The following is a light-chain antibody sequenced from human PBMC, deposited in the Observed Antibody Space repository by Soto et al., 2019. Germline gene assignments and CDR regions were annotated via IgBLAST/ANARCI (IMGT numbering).Light chain of an antibody. CDR2: DVN. CDR3: GSYTTSTTLV. J-gene: IGLJ2*01. Sequence: QSALTQPASVSGSPGQSITISCTGTSSDVGTYKYVSWYQQHPGKAPKLIIYDVNNRPSGVSNRFSGSKSGNTASLTISGLQAEDEGDYYCGSYTTSTTLVFGGGTKVTVL. CDR1: SSDVGTYKY. V-gene: IGLV2-14*03.